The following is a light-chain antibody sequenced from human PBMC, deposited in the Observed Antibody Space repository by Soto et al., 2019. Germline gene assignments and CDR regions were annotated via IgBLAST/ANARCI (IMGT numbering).Light chain of an antibody. CDR2: GAS. J-gene: IGKJ1*01. CDR1: QSVSSN. CDR3: QQYNNWPPWT. V-gene: IGKV3-15*01. Sequence: EIVMTQSPATLSVSPGERATLSCRASQSVSSNLAWYQQKPGQAPRLLIYGASTRATGIPARFSGRGSWTVFTLTISSLQSADFAVFYCQQYNNWPPWTFGQGSKVEIK.